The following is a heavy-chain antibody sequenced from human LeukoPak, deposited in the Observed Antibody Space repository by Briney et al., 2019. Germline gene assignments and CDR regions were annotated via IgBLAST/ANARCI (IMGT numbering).Heavy chain of an antibody. D-gene: IGHD1-1*01. CDR1: GFTFSSYA. Sequence: GGSLRLSCAASGFTFSSYAMSWVRQAPGKGLEWVSAISGSGGSTYYADSVKGRLTISRDNSKNTLYLQMNSLRVEDTAVYYCARQGVHTFSDYWGQGTLVTVSS. V-gene: IGHV3-23*01. J-gene: IGHJ4*02. CDR3: ARQGVHTFSDY. CDR2: ISGSGGST.